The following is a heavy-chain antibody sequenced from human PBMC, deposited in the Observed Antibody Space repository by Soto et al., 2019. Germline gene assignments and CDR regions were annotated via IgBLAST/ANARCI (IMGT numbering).Heavy chain of an antibody. Sequence: GGCLRLSCTASGFTFGDYGMSWFRQAPGKGLEWVGFIRSKAYGGTTEYAASVKGRFTISRDDSKSIGYLQTNSLQTEDTALYYCTRSGHDILIVYYMGVGRK. V-gene: IGHV3-49*03. CDR2: IRSKAYGGTT. D-gene: IGHD3-9*01. CDR3: TRSGHDILIVYYMGV. J-gene: IGHJ6*03. CDR1: GFTFGDYG.